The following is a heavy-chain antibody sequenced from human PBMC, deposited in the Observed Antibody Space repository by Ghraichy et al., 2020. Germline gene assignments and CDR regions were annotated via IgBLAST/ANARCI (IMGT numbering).Heavy chain of an antibody. CDR2: ISWNSGSI. CDR3: AKDKWGFWSGYYIH. Sequence: GGSLRLSCAASGFTFDDYAMHWVRQAPGKGLEWVSGISWNSGSIGYADSVKGRFTISRDNAKNSLYLQMNSLRAEDTALYYCAKDKWGFWSGYYIHWGQGTLVTVSS. J-gene: IGHJ4*02. CDR1: GFTFDDYA. V-gene: IGHV3-9*01. D-gene: IGHD3-3*01.